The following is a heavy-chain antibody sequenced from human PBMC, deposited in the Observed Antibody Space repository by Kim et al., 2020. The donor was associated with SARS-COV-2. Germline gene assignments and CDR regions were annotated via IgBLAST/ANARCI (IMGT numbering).Heavy chain of an antibody. J-gene: IGHJ4*02. Sequence: QFQGRVTMTRNTSRSTAYMELSSLRSEDTAVYYCARYYYDSSGFVNFDYWGQGTLVTVSS. D-gene: IGHD3-22*01. V-gene: IGHV1-8*01. CDR3: ARYYYDSSGFVNFDY.